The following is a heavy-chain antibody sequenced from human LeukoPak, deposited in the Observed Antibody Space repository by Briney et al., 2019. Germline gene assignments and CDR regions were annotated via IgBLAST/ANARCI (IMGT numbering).Heavy chain of an antibody. CDR1: GYTFTGYY. J-gene: IGHJ4*02. D-gene: IGHD1-26*01. CDR3: ARVDLVGAAVDY. V-gene: IGHV1-2*02. CDR2: INPNSGGT. Sequence: ASVKVSCKASGYTFTGYYMHWLRQAPGQGLEWMGWINPNSGGTNYAQKFQGRVTMTRDTSISTAYMELSRLRSDDTAVYYCARVDLVGAAVDYWGQGTLVTVSS.